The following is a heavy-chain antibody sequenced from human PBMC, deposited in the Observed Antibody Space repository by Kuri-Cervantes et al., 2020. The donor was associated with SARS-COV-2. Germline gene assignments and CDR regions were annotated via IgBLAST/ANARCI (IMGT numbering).Heavy chain of an antibody. CDR2: MNPNSSNR. CDR1: GCTFTSYD. V-gene: IGHV1-8*01. D-gene: IGHD2-15*01. CDR3: ARVHCSGGSCPYPYAFDI. J-gene: IGHJ3*02. Sequence: AAVKVSCKASGCTFTSYDINWLRQAPGQGLEGEGWMNPNSSNRGYAQKFQGRVIMTWNISITTAYMELSSLRSEDTAVYYCARVHCSGGSCPYPYAFDIWGQGTMVTVSS.